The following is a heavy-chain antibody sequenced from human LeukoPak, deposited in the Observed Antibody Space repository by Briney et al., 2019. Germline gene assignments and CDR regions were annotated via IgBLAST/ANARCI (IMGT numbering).Heavy chain of an antibody. V-gene: IGHV3-23*01. CDR2: ISVSGGST. Sequence: GGSLRLSCAASGFTFSSYAMSWVRQPPGKGLEWVSGISVSGGSTYYADSVKGRFTISRDNSKNTLDLQMNTLRVEDTAVYYCAKELSGTYYLYFDYWGQGALVTVSS. CDR3: AKELSGTYYLYFDY. CDR1: GFTFSSYA. D-gene: IGHD1-26*01. J-gene: IGHJ4*02.